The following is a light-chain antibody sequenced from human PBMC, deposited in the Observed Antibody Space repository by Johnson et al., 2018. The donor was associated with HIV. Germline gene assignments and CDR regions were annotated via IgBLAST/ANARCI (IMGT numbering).Light chain of an antibody. V-gene: IGLV1-51*02. Sequence: QSVLTQPPSVSAAPGQKVTISCSGTNSNIGTYYVSWYQHLPGTAPKLLIYENNKRPSWIPDRFSGSKSGTSATLGITGLQTGDEADYYCGTWDSTLYVFGTGTKVTVL. CDR3: GTWDSTLYV. J-gene: IGLJ1*01. CDR2: ENN. CDR1: NSNIGTYY.